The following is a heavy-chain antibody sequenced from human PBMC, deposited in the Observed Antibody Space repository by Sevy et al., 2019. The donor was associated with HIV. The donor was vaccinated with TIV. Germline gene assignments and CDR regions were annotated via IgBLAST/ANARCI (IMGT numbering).Heavy chain of an antibody. V-gene: IGHV1-18*01. CDR2: ISVNNGNR. D-gene: IGHD6-13*01. Sequence: ASVKVSCKASGYTFTTYAITWVRQAPGEGLEWMGWISVNNGNRNYAQKVQDRVTMTTDTSTNTAYMELRSLRSDDTAMYYCAWVVMSSSWPCFDYWGQGTLVTVSS. CDR3: AWVVMSSSWPCFDY. CDR1: GYTFTTYA. J-gene: IGHJ4*02.